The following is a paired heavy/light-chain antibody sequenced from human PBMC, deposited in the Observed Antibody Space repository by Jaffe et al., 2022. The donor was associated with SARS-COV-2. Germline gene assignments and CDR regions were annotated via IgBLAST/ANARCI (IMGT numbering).Light chain of an antibody. CDR3: QQYNSYLELT. V-gene: IGKV1-5*03. CDR2: KAS. J-gene: IGKJ4*01. Sequence: DIQMTQSPSTLSASVGDRVTITCRASQSISSWLAWYQQKPGKAPKLLIYKASSLESGVPSRFSGSGSGTEFTLTISSLQPDDFATYYCQQYNSYLELTFGGGTKVEIK. CDR1: QSISSW.
Heavy chain of an antibody. CDR1: GGSISSSSYY. J-gene: IGHJ3*02. D-gene: IGHD3-22*01. V-gene: IGHV4-39*01. Sequence: QLQLQESGPGLVKPSETLSLTCTVSGGSISSSSYYWGWIRQPPGKGLEWIGSIYYSGSTYYNPSLKSRVTISVDTSKNQFSLKLSSVTAADTAVYYCASPWDYDSSGYYIRAFDIWGQGTMVTVSS. CDR2: IYYSGST. CDR3: ASPWDYDSSGYYIRAFDI.